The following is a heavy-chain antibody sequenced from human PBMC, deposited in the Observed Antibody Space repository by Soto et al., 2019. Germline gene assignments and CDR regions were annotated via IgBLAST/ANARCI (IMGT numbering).Heavy chain of an antibody. Sequence: ASVKVSCKVSGYTFTSYDINWVRQATGQGLEWMGWMNPNSGNTGYAQKFQGRVTMTRNTSISTAYMELSSLRSEDTAVYYCARGFYSYGSGSYPVYYFDYWGQGTLVTVSS. V-gene: IGHV1-8*01. CDR2: MNPNSGNT. CDR1: GYTFTSYD. CDR3: ARGFYSYGSGSYPVYYFDY. J-gene: IGHJ4*02. D-gene: IGHD3-10*01.